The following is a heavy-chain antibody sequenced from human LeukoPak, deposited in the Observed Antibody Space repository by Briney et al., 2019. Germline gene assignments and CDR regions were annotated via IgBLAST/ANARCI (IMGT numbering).Heavy chain of an antibody. D-gene: IGHD3-22*01. CDR3: ATPLDYYDKSDSHQGGD. CDR2: IKHDGSEK. J-gene: IGHJ4*02. V-gene: IGHV3-7*03. Sequence: GGSLRLSCAASGFTFSRHWMTWVRQAPGKGLEWVANIKHDGSEKNYVDSVKGRFTISRDNAKNSLYLQMNSLRAEDTAVYYCATPLDYYDKSDSHQGGDWGQGTLVTVSS. CDR1: GFTFSRHW.